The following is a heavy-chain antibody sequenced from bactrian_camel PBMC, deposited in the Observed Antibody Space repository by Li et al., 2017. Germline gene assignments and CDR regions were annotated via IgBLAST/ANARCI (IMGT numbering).Heavy chain of an antibody. CDR1: GFTFSSYG. D-gene: IGHD1*01. V-gene: IGHV3S40*01. CDR2: FNSDGRST. J-gene: IGHJ4*01. CDR3: AAVSSFCPSGFGAWDGQRIY. Sequence: VQLVESGGGLVRPGGSLRLSCAASGFTFSSYGMSWVRQAPGKGLEWVSAFNSDGRSTFYADSVKGRFTISQDNAKNTVYLQMNRLKSEDSAMYHCAAVSSFCPSGFGAWDGQRIYWGQGTQVTVS.